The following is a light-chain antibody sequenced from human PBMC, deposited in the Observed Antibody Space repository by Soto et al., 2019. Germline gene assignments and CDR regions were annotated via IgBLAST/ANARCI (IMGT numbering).Light chain of an antibody. Sequence: QSALTQPRSVSGSPGQSVTISCTGTSSDAGAYNRVSWYQQYPGKAPKLMIYDVTKRPSGVPDRFSGSKSGNTASLTISGLQVEDEADYYCCSYAGSYTWVFGGGTKVTVL. J-gene: IGLJ3*02. CDR2: DVT. V-gene: IGLV2-11*01. CDR1: SSDAGAYNR. CDR3: CSYAGSYTWV.